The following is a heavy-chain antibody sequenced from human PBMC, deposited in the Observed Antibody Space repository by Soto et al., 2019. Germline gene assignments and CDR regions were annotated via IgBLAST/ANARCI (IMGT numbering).Heavy chain of an antibody. D-gene: IGHD3-22*01. J-gene: IGHJ3*02. CDR3: ARDGEYYDSSGYYFNAFDI. CDR1: GYTFTGYY. Sequence: QVQLVQSGAEVKKPGASVKVSCKASGYTFTGYYMHWVRQAPGQGLEWMGWINPNSGGTNYAQKFQGWVTMTRDTSISTAYMELSRLRSDDTAVYYCARDGEYYDSSGYYFNAFDISGQGTMVTVSS. CDR2: INPNSGGT. V-gene: IGHV1-2*04.